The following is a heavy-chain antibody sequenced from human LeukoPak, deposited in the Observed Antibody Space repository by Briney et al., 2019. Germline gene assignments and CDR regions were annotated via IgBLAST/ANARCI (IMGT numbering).Heavy chain of an antibody. CDR1: GFTFSSYA. J-gene: IGHJ4*02. CDR2: ISGSGGST. Sequence: PGRSLRLSCAASGFTFSSYAMSWVRQAPGKGLEWVSAISGSGGSTYYADSVKGRFTISRDNAKNSLYLQMNSLRAEDTAVYYCARGRYLFFKPYYFDYWGQGTLVTVSS. D-gene: IGHD1-26*01. CDR3: ARGRYLFFKPYYFDY. V-gene: IGHV3-23*01.